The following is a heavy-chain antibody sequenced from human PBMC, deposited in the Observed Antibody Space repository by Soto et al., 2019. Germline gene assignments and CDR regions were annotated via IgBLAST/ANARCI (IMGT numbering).Heavy chain of an antibody. CDR2: ISSSSSVI. CDR3: ARDLSWGSNWYYYMDV. CDR1: GFILSDCA. Sequence: EVQLVESGGGLVQTGGSLRLSCATSGFILSDCAMNWVRQAPGKGLEWVSYISSSSSVIDYADSVKGRFTVSRDNARNSLYLQMNSLRAEDTAVYYCARDLSWGSNWYYYMDVWGKGTTVTVS. J-gene: IGHJ6*03. D-gene: IGHD7-27*01. V-gene: IGHV3-48*01.